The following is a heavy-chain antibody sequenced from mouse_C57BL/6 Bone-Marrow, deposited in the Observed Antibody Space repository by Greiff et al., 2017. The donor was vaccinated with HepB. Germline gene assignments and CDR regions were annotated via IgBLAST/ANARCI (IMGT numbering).Heavy chain of an antibody. CDR3: TIITTVVAYYYAMDY. CDR2: IYPGNSDT. J-gene: IGHJ4*01. CDR1: GYTFTSYW. V-gene: IGHV1-5*01. D-gene: IGHD1-1*01. Sequence: VQLKESGTVLARPGASVKMSCKTSGYTFTSYWMHWVKQRPGQGLEWIGAIYPGNSDTSYNQKFKGKAKLTAVTSASTAYMELSSLTNEDSAVYYCTIITTVVAYYYAMDYWGQGTSVTVSS.